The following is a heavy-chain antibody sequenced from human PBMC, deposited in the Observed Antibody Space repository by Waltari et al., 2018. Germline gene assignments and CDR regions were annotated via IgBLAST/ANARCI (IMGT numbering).Heavy chain of an antibody. V-gene: IGHV4-34*01. J-gene: IGHJ4*02. CDR3: ARGGGYSSSWYSFKDY. Sequence: QVQLQQWGAGLLKPSETLSLNCAVYGGSFSGYYWSWIRQPPGKGLEWIGEINHSGSTNYNPSLKSRVTISVDTSKNQFSLKLSSVTAADTAVYYCARGGGYSSSWYSFKDYWGQGTLVTVSS. CDR1: GGSFSGYY. CDR2: INHSGST. D-gene: IGHD6-13*01.